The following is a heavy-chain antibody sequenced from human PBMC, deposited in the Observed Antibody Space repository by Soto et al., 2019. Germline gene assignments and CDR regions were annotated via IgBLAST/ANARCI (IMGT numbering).Heavy chain of an antibody. CDR2: INAGNGNT. V-gene: IGHV1-3*01. Sequence: ASVKVSCKASGYTFTSYAMHWVRQAPGQRLEWMGWINAGNGNTKYSQKFQGRVTITRDTSASTAYMELSSLRSEDTAVYYCARDRSGEWLRMEGWFDPRGQGTLVTVSS. CDR1: GYTFTSYA. D-gene: IGHD5-12*01. CDR3: ARDRSGEWLRMEGWFDP. J-gene: IGHJ5*02.